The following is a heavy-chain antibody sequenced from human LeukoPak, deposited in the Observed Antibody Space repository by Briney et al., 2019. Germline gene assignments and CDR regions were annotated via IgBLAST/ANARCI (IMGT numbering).Heavy chain of an antibody. CDR2: IYDSGST. D-gene: IGHD5-24*01. J-gene: IGHJ4*02. Sequence: SETLSLTCTVSGVPISSSSYHWDWIRQPPGKGLEWIGSIYDSGSTYYSPSLKSRVTISVDTSKNQFSLKLSSVTAADTAVYYCARGARAGYNLEPFDYWGQGTLVTVSS. V-gene: IGHV4-39*01. CDR1: GVPISSSSYH. CDR3: ARGARAGYNLEPFDY.